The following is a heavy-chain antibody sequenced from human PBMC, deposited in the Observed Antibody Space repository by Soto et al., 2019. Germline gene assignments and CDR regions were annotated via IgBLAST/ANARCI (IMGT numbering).Heavy chain of an antibody. CDR2: TSHRGVT. V-gene: IGHV4-34*01. Sequence: QVQLQQGGAGLLKPSETLSLTCAVYGGSFTGYLWSWIRQPPGKGLEWIGETSHRGVTDYNPSLKSRVTISADTSKNQFSLTLSTVTAADTAVYYCARVAAVAGGFYYGMGVWGQGTTVTVSS. CDR3: ARVAAVAGGFYYGMGV. J-gene: IGHJ6*01. CDR1: GGSFTGYL. D-gene: IGHD6-19*01.